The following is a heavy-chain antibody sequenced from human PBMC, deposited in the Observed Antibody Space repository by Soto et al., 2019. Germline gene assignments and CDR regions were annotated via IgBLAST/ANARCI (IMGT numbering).Heavy chain of an antibody. CDR3: ARGPRGYVYYHGMDV. D-gene: IGHD3-10*01. Sequence: SETLPLTCAVSGGSISSYYVSWIRQSAGKGLEWIGRIDTSGTTNYNPSLKSRVTMSVDASKNHFSLNLSSVTAADTAVYYCARGPRGYVYYHGMDVWGQGTTVTVSS. V-gene: IGHV4-4*07. J-gene: IGHJ6*02. CDR2: IDTSGTT. CDR1: GGSISSYY.